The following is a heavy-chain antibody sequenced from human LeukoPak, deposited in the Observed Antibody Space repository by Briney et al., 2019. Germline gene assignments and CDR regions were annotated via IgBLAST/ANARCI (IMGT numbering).Heavy chain of an antibody. D-gene: IGHD2-2*01. CDR1: GYSISSGHY. CDR3: ARHVYGRHQLQAYHFDY. CDR2: MYKSGST. J-gene: IGHJ4*02. Sequence: AAETLSLTCGVSGYSISSGHYWGWIRRSPGKGLEWIAIMYKSGSTYFKSSLKRRVTISLDTPKNQFSLPLNSVTAADTAVYYCARHVYGRHQLQAYHFDYWGQGILVTVSS. V-gene: IGHV4-38-2*01.